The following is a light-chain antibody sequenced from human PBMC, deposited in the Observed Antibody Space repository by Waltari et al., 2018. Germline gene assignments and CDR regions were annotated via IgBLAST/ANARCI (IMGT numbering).Light chain of an antibody. CDR1: TNDVGIYDY. Sequence: QSALTQPASVSGSPGQSITISCTGTTNDVGIYDYVSWYQHLPGKAPKLIIYDVSSWPQGVSNRFSGSKSGNTASLTISGLQAEDEADYYCSSYTNTNTIVFGGGTKVTVL. CDR3: SSYTNTNTIV. V-gene: IGLV2-14*03. CDR2: DVS. J-gene: IGLJ2*01.